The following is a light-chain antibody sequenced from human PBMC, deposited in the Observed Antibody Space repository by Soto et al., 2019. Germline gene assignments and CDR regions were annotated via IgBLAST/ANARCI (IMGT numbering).Light chain of an antibody. CDR1: QDIRGA. V-gene: IGKV1-13*02. Sequence: AIQVTQSPSSLSASVGDRVTITCRASQDIRGALAWYQQKLGKAPKLLIYDVSTVQSGVPSRFSGRGSGTEFTLTITSLQPEDFATYYCQQFNIYPITFGQGTRLDI. CDR2: DVS. J-gene: IGKJ5*01. CDR3: QQFNIYPIT.